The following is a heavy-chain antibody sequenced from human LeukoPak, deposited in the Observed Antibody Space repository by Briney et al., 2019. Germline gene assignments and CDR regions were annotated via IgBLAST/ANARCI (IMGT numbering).Heavy chain of an antibody. V-gene: IGHV3-11*05. J-gene: IGHJ4*02. CDR3: ARVSGIAAAGTFDY. CDR2: ISSSSSYT. D-gene: IGHD6-13*01. Sequence: GGSLRLSCAASGSTFSDYYMSWIRQAPGKGLEWVSYISSSSSYTNYADSVKGRFTISRDNAKNSLYLLMNSLRAEDTAVYYCARVSGIAAAGTFDYWGQGTLVTVSS. CDR1: GSTFSDYY.